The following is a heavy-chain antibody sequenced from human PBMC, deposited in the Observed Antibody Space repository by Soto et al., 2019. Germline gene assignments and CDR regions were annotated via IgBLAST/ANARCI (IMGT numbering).Heavy chain of an antibody. D-gene: IGHD3-16*01. J-gene: IGHJ6*03. CDR3: AGRGEHYYYYYMDV. Sequence: PSETLSLTCTVSGGSISSYYWSWIRQPPGKGLEWIGYIYYSGSTNYNPSLKSRVTISVDTSKNQFSLKLSSVTAADTAVYYCAGRGEHYYYYYMDVWGKGTTVTVSS. CDR2: IYYSGST. CDR1: GGSISSYY. V-gene: IGHV4-59*08.